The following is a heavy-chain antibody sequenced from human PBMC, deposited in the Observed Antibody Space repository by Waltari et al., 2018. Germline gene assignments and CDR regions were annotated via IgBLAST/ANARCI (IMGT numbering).Heavy chain of an antibody. J-gene: IGHJ5*02. CDR3: AKRCSDCWGGLDP. D-gene: IGHD3-10*02. Sequence: QVQLVESGGGVVQLGGSLRLSCAASGSTFGSYGRHWVRQPPGKGLEGVAFRRYDVSNKYYADSVKGRFTISRDNSKNTLYLQMNSLRAEDTAVYYCAKRCSDCWGGLDPWGQGTLVTVSS. CDR2: RRYDVSNK. CDR1: GSTFGSYG. V-gene: IGHV3-30*02.